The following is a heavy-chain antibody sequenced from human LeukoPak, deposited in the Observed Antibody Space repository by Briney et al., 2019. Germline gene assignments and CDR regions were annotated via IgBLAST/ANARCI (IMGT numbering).Heavy chain of an antibody. CDR2: ISYSGST. Sequence: SETLSLTCTVSGASVSSASYYWSWIRQPPGEGLEWIGYISYSGSTNYNPSLKSRVTISVDTSKNHFSLRLTSVTAADTAVYFCARSIGPSTSPYYYGMDVWGQGTTVTVSS. D-gene: IGHD2-2*01. J-gene: IGHJ6*02. CDR3: ARSIGPSTSPYYYGMDV. V-gene: IGHV4-61*03. CDR1: GASVSSASYY.